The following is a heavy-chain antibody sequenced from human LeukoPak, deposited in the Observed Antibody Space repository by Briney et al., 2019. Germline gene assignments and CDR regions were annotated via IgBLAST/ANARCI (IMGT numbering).Heavy chain of an antibody. CDR3: ARDPPALEDFDY. Sequence: GGSLRLSCAASGFTFSTHSMNWVRQAPGKGLEWVSYIDESGRATHYADSVKGRFIISRDNVKNSLYLQMNSLRAEDTAVYYCARDPPALEDFDYWGQGTLVTVSS. V-gene: IGHV3-48*04. CDR1: GFTFSTHS. CDR2: IDESGRAT. J-gene: IGHJ4*02. D-gene: IGHD5-24*01.